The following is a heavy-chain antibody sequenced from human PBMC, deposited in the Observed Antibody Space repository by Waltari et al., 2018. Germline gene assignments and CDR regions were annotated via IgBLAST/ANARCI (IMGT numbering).Heavy chain of an antibody. Sequence: EVQLVESGGGLVKPGGSLRLSCAASGFTFSSYSMNWVRQAPGKGLEWVSSISSSSSYIYYADSVKGRFTISRDNAKNSLYLQMNSLRAEDTAVYYCAREYYDILTGYSCFFDYWGQGTLVTVSS. V-gene: IGHV3-21*01. CDR2: ISSSSSYI. D-gene: IGHD3-9*01. J-gene: IGHJ4*02. CDR3: AREYYDILTGYSCFFDY. CDR1: GFTFSSYS.